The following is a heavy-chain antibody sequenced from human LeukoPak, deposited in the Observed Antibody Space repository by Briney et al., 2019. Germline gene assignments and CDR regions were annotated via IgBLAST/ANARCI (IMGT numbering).Heavy chain of an antibody. D-gene: IGHD4-23*01. J-gene: IGHJ4*02. CDR3: ARGTGPRYGGRPDY. V-gene: IGHV4-4*08. CDR2: IRTSGST. CDR1: GGTFSGYY. Sequence: SETLSLTCAVYGGTFSGYYWSWIRQPPGKGLEWIGRIRTSGSTDYYPSLKTRVTISADTSKNQFSLKLSSVTAADTAVYYCARGTGPRYGGRPDYWGQGTLVTVSS.